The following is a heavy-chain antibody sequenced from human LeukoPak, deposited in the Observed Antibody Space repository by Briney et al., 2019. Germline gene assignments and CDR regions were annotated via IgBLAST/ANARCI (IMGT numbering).Heavy chain of an antibody. Sequence: SGGSLRLSCAASGFTFSNAWMNWVRQAPGKGLEWVGRIISKTDGGTTDYAAPVKGRFTISRDDSKNTLYLQMNSLKTEDTAVYYCTTRIRYYYDSSGYYSDYWGQGTLVTVSS. CDR2: IISKTDGGTT. V-gene: IGHV3-15*07. CDR3: TTRIRYYYDSSGYYSDY. CDR1: GFTFSNAW. J-gene: IGHJ4*02. D-gene: IGHD3-22*01.